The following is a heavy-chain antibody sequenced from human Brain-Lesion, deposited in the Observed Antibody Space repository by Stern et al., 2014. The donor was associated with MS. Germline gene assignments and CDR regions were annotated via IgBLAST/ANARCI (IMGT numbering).Heavy chain of an antibody. V-gene: IGHV3-21*01. Sequence: EVQLVESGGGLVKPGGSLRLSCAASGFTFSSYTMNWVRQAPGKGLEWVSSINRGSDYIYYADSVKGRFTISRANAKNSLYLQMNSLRAEDTALYYCARVETPLADFYYYYGMDVWGQGTTVTVSS. D-gene: IGHD5-18*01. CDR1: GFTFSSYT. J-gene: IGHJ6*02. CDR2: INRGSDYI. CDR3: ARVETPLADFYYYYGMDV.